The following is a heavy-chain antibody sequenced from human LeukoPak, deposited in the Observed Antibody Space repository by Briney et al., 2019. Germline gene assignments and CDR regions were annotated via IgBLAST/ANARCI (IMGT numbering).Heavy chain of an antibody. Sequence: GGSLRLSCAASGFTFSNYWMHWVRHAPGKGLVWVSRINSDGSSTTSADSVKGRFTISRDNAKNTLYLQMNSLRAEDTAVYYCALEGYSSGWQDFDYRGQGTLVTVSS. CDR1: GFTFSNYW. CDR3: ALEGYSSGWQDFDY. V-gene: IGHV3-74*01. D-gene: IGHD6-19*01. J-gene: IGHJ4*02. CDR2: INSDGSST.